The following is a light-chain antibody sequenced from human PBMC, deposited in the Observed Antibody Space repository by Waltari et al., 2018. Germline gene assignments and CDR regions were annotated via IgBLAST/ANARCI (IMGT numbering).Light chain of an antibody. J-gene: IGLJ3*02. Sequence: QSALTQPASGSGSPGRSITISSTGTSRVVGTFTFSSWYQQNPGKAPKPMIYEGNKRPSGVSNRFSGSKAGNTASLTISGLQAEDEADYYCYSYAGSGTWVFGGGTKLTVL. CDR1: SRVVGTFTF. CDR2: EGN. CDR3: YSYAGSGTWV. V-gene: IGLV2-23*01.